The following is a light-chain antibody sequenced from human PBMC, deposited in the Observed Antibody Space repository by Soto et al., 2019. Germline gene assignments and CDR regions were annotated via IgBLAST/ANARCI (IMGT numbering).Light chain of an antibody. J-gene: IGLJ3*02. Sequence: QSVLTQPPSASGTPGQRVTISCSGSSSNIETNYVYWYQQLPGTAPKVLIYRNNQRPSRVPDRFSASKSGTSASLAISGLLSDDEDDYYCAAWDGSLSGWVFGGGTKLTV. CDR3: AAWDGSLSGWV. CDR2: RNN. CDR1: SSNIETNY. V-gene: IGLV1-47*01.